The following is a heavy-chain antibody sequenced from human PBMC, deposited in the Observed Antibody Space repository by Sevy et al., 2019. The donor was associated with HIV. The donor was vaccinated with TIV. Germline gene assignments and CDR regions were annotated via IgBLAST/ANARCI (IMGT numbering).Heavy chain of an antibody. Sequence: SETLSLTCTVSGGSVSSGSYYWSWIRQPPGKGLEWIGYIYYSGSTNYNPSLKSRVTISVDTSKNQFSLQLSSVTAAEPAVYYCARGHRIKYCRSTSRYRGFDYWGQGTLVTVSP. CDR3: ARGHRIKYCRSTSRYRGFDY. V-gene: IGHV4-61*01. CDR1: GGSVSSGSYY. CDR2: IYYSGST. D-gene: IGHD2-2*02. J-gene: IGHJ4*02.